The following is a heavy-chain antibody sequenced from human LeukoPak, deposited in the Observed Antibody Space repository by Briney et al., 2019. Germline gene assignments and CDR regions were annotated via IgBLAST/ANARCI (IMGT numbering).Heavy chain of an antibody. CDR2: INHSGST. D-gene: IGHD5-24*01. CDR3: ARHDIWLQIPSYSYWYFDL. V-gene: IGHV4-34*01. CDR1: GGSFSGYY. Sequence: PSESLSLTCAVYGGSFSGYYWSWIRQPPGKGLEWIGEINHSGSTNYNPSLKSRVTISVDTSKNQFSLKLSSVTAADTAVYYCARHDIWLQIPSYSYWYFDLWGRGTLVTVSS. J-gene: IGHJ2*01.